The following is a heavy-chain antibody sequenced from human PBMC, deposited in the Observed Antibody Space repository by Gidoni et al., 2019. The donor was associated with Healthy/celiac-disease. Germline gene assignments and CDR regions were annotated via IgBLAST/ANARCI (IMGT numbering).Heavy chain of an antibody. J-gene: IGHJ4*02. CDR2: IDWDDDK. Sequence: QVTLRESGPALVKPTQTLTLTCPFSGFSLSTSGMCVSWIRQPPGKALEWLALIDWDDDKYYSTSLKTRLTISKDTSKNQVVLTMTNMDPVDTATYFCARIRYYYDGSGYLFDYWGQGTLVTVSS. CDR1: GFSLSTSGMC. CDR3: ARIRYYYDGSGYLFDY. D-gene: IGHD3-22*01. V-gene: IGHV2-70*01.